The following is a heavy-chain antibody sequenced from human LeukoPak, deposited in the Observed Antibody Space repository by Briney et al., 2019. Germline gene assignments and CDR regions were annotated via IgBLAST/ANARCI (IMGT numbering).Heavy chain of an antibody. J-gene: IGHJ5*02. CDR3: ASHGVDIVGAILWFDP. D-gene: IGHD1-26*01. V-gene: IGHV4-59*08. Sequence: PSETLSLTCTVSGGSISSYYWSWIRQPPGKGLEWIGYIYYSGTTNYNPSLKSRVTISVDTSKNQFSLKLSPVTAADTAVYYCASHGVDIVGAILWFDPWGQGTLVTVSS. CDR1: GGSISSYY. CDR2: IYYSGTT.